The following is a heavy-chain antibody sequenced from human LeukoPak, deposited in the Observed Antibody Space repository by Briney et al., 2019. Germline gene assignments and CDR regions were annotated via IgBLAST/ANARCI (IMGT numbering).Heavy chain of an antibody. CDR2: ISYDGSNK. J-gene: IGHJ6*02. CDR1: GFTFSTYA. Sequence: GRSLTLSCAASGFTFSTYAMHWVRHAPGKGLESVAIISYDGSNKFYADSVKGRFTLSRDNSKNTLYLQINSLRPEDTAVYHCAKDRSYGSGSPYRMDVWGQGTTVTASS. D-gene: IGHD3-10*01. CDR3: AKDRSYGSGSPYRMDV. V-gene: IGHV3-30*18.